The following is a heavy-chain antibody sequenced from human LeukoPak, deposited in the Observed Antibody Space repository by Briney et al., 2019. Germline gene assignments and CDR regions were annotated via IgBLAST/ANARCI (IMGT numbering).Heavy chain of an antibody. CDR1: GLTFSSYE. V-gene: IGHV3-48*03. D-gene: IGHD6-13*01. CDR2: ISSIGSTI. J-gene: IGHJ6*03. Sequence: GGSLRLSCAASGLTFSSYERNWVRQAPAKGLEWLSYISSIGSTIYYADSVKGRFTISRDNAKNSLYLQMNSLRAEDTAVYYCARENIAAAGPNNYYYYYYMDVWGKGTTVTISS. CDR3: ARENIAAAGPNNYYYYYYMDV.